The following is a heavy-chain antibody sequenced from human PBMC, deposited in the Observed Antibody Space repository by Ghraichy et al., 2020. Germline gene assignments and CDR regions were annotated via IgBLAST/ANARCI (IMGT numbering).Heavy chain of an antibody. CDR2: IYYSGST. Sequence: SETLSLTCTVSGGSISSYYWSWIRQPPGKGLEWIGYIYYSGSTNYNPSLKSRVTISVDTSKNQFSLKLSSVTAADTAVYYCAREPRSSGYYTQDYYGMDVWGQGTTVTVSS. CDR1: GGSISSYY. CDR3: AREPRSSGYYTQDYYGMDV. J-gene: IGHJ6*02. D-gene: IGHD3-22*01. V-gene: IGHV4-59*01.